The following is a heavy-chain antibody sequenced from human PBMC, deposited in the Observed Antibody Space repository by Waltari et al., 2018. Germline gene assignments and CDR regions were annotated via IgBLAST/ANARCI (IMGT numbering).Heavy chain of an antibody. CDR2: VYYSGTT. CDR3: TKRTALDGMDV. D-gene: IGHD5-18*01. J-gene: IGHJ6*02. V-gene: IGHV4-39*01. Sequence: QLQLQESGPVLLKPSETLSLIGGVSGASTIRTLFYWAWIRPPPGKGLEWIGSVYYSGTTYYNPSLKSRFTISIDTSKNQFSLKLTSVTAADTAVYYCTKRTALDGMDVWGQGATVTVSS. CDR1: GASTIRTLFY.